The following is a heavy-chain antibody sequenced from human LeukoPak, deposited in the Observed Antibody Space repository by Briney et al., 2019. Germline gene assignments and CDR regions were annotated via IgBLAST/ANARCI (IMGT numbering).Heavy chain of an antibody. CDR2: INPNSGGT. J-gene: IGHJ1*01. V-gene: IGHV1-2*02. D-gene: IGHD3-3*01. Sequence: GASVKVSCKASGYTFTGYYMHWVRQAPGQGLEWMGWINPNSGGTNYAQKFQGRVTMTRDTSISTAYMELSRLRSDDTAVYYCASTGFWSGYPSRNFQHWGQGTLVTVSS. CDR1: GYTFTGYY. CDR3: ASTGFWSGYPSRNFQH.